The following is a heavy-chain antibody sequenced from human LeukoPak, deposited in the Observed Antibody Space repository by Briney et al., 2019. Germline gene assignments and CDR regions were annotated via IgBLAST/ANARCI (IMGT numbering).Heavy chain of an antibody. V-gene: IGHV3-30*04. CDR1: GFTFSSYA. D-gene: IGHD2-8*01. CDR3: TTEMACFDY. Sequence: GSLRLSCAASGFTFSSYAMHWVRQAPGKGLEWVAFISYDGRYTYYADSVKGRFTISRDNSKNTLFLQMNSLRTEDTAVYYCTTEMACFDYWGQGTLVTVSS. J-gene: IGHJ4*02. CDR2: ISYDGRYT.